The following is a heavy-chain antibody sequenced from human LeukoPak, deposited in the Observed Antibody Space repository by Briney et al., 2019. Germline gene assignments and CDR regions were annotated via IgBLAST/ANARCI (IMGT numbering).Heavy chain of an antibody. J-gene: IGHJ4*02. V-gene: IGHV3-21*01. CDR3: ARDPGPAAY. CDR2: ITSSGNDV. CDR1: GSTFSSYN. D-gene: IGHD6-25*01. Sequence: GGSLRLSCTASGSTFSSYNMNWVRQAPGKGLEWVSSITSSGNDVYYADSVKGRFTISRDNARNSLYLQMNSLRAEDTAVYYCARDPGPAAYWGQGTLVTVSS.